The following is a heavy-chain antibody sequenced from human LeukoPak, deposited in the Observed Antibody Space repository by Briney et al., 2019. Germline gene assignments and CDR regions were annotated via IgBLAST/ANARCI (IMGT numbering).Heavy chain of an antibody. J-gene: IGHJ4*02. D-gene: IGHD2-2*02. CDR3: ATYRHLPY. CDR1: GFTFSNSW. Sequence: PGGSLRLSCAASGFTFSNSWMTWVRQAPGKGLECVANIKPGGSETYYVDSVKGRFTISRDNAKNSLYLQMTSLRAEDTALYYCATYRHLPYWGQGTPVTVSS. CDR2: IKPGGSET. V-gene: IGHV3-7*01.